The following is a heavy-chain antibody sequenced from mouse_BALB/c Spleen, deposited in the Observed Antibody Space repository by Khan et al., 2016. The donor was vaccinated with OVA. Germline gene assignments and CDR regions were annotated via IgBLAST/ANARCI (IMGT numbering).Heavy chain of an antibody. CDR3: AREESLYYFVY. J-gene: IGHJ2*01. Sequence: QVQLQQSGAELVRPGASVKLSCRTSGYIFTNYWIHWVKQRSGQGLEWIARIYPGTDNTYYNEKLKDKATLTADRSSSTAYMQLSSLKSEDSAVYFSAREESLYYFVYWGQGTTLTVSS. V-gene: IGHV1-76*01. CDR1: GYIFTNYW. CDR2: IYPGTDNT. D-gene: IGHD6-2*01.